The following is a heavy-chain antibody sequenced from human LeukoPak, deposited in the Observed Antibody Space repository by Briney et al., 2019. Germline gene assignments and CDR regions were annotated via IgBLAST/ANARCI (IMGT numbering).Heavy chain of an antibody. V-gene: IGHV4-59*08. Sequence: PSETLSLTCSVSGVSVTTSFWNWIRQAPGKGLEWMVYVSSDGTTNYTPALMRRLIMSVDTDKYDIYLLLTSVTAADTAIYYCARLDCVLEGCYNHWGRGTLVSVFS. D-gene: IGHD2-15*01. CDR1: GVSVTTSF. J-gene: IGHJ4*02. CDR2: VSSDGTT. CDR3: ARLDCVLEGCYNH.